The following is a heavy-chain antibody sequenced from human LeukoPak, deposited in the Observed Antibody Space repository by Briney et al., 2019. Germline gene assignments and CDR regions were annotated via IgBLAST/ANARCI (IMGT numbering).Heavy chain of an antibody. D-gene: IGHD3-16*01. V-gene: IGHV3-13*01. CDR3: ARAQPPYHGRLDS. CDR1: GFTLSSYD. J-gene: IGHJ5*01. CDR2: IGIAGDT. Sequence: GGSLRLSCAASGFTLSSYDMQWVRQATGKGLEWVSGIGIAGDTHYPDSVRGRFTIFRENAKNSLYLQMNSLRAEDTAVYYCARAQPPYHGRLDSWGQGILVTVSS.